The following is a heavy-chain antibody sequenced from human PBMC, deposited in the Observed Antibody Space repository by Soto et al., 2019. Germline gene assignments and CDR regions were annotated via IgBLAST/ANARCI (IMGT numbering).Heavy chain of an antibody. CDR1: GFSFRTYA. V-gene: IGHV3-23*01. D-gene: IGHD7-27*01. CDR2: ITGTGSSA. Sequence: EVQLLQSGGGLVQPGGSLRLSCVGSGFSFRTYAMSWVRQAPGKGLEWVAGITGTGSSADYADAVKGRFIISRDNSKNTLYLHLKNLRADDTAVFYCAQDDWGAASLRFDYWGQGTLVTVSS. CDR3: AQDDWGAASLRFDY. J-gene: IGHJ4*02.